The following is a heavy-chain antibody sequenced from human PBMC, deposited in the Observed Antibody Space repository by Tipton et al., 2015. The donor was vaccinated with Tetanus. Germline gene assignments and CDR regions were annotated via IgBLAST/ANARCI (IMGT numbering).Heavy chain of an antibody. J-gene: IGHJ5*02. CDR3: AKGAARYYYDLSLPT. CDR1: GGSITSYY. Sequence: TLSLTCTVSGGSITSYYWTWIRQPPGKGLEWIGYIYDSYDSGSTKYNPSLKSRVTISVNTSKNQFSLRLTSVTAADTAVYYCAKGAARYYYDLSLPTWGQGTLVTVSS. D-gene: IGHD3-22*01. CDR2: IYDSYDSGST. V-gene: IGHV4-59*01.